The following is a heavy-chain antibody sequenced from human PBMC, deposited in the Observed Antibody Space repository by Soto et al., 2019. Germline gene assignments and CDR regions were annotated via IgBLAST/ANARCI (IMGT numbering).Heavy chain of an antibody. CDR1: GYNFFDYG. D-gene: IGHD2-8*02. CDR2: VSPKSGNT. V-gene: IGHV1-18*01. Sequence: QIQMVQSGAEVKKPGASVKVSCKASGYNFFDYGVSWVRQAPGQGLGWMGWVSPKSGNTDYAWKVQSRVTKTTDTSTMTAYMEQIGLRSDDTAVYYCERDSTVSSIAPLLVWGQVTLVSVSS. J-gene: IGHJ1*01. CDR3: ERDSTVSSIAPLLV.